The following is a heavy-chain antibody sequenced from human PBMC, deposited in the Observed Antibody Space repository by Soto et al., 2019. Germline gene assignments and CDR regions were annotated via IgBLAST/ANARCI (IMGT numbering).Heavy chain of an antibody. CDR3: ASLYYFWSGDAFDY. CDR1: GGSVNTGYW. V-gene: IGHV4-4*02. Sequence: LSLTCAVSGGSVNTGYWWSWVRQPPGKGLEWIGEVHHSGTTNYIQSLTSRLTISRDNSKNTLYLQMNSLRAEDTAVYYCASLYYFWSGDAFDYWGQGTLVTVSS. D-gene: IGHD3-3*01. CDR2: VHHSGTT. J-gene: IGHJ4*02.